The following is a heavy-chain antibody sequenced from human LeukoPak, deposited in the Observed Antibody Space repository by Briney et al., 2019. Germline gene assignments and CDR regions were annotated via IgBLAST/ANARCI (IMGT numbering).Heavy chain of an antibody. CDR3: AKDRQLWLGGGPDAFDI. J-gene: IGHJ3*02. CDR1: NYSISSGYY. Sequence: SETLSLTCTVSNYSISSGYYWGWIRQPPGKGLEWIGSIYHSGSTYYNASLKSRVTISGDMSKNQFSLKLSSVTAADTAVYYCAKDRQLWLGGGPDAFDIWGQGTMVTVSS. D-gene: IGHD5-18*01. V-gene: IGHV4-38-2*02. CDR2: IYHSGST.